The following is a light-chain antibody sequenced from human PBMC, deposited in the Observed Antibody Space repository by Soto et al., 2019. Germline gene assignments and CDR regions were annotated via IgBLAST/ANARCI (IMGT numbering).Light chain of an antibody. Sequence: TQSPCTLSSSLGERATLSCRASQSVSSGALAWYQQRPGQAPRLLIYGTSSRATGIPDRFSGSGSGTDFTLTISRLEPEDFAVYYCQRYGSSPPITFGQGTRLEIK. J-gene: IGKJ5*01. CDR3: QRYGSSPPIT. CDR1: QSVSSGA. CDR2: GTS. V-gene: IGKV3-20*01.